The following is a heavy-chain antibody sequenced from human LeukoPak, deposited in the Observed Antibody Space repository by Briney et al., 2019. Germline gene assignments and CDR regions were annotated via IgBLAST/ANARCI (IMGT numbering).Heavy chain of an antibody. V-gene: IGHV4-59*01. CDR2: IYYSGST. Sequence: SETLSLTCTVSGGSISNYYWSWIRQPPGEGLEWIGYIYYSGSTNYNPSLKSRVTISVDTSKNQFSLKLSSVTAADTAVYYCARDLPYYYDSSGYYYVGGDDAFDIWGQGTMVTVSS. J-gene: IGHJ3*02. D-gene: IGHD3-22*01. CDR3: ARDLPYYYDSSGYYYVGGDDAFDI. CDR1: GGSISNYY.